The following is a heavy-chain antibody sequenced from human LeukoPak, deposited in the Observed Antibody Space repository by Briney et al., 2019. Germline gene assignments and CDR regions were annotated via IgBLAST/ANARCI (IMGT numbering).Heavy chain of an antibody. D-gene: IGHD4-11*01. J-gene: IGHJ4*02. CDR3: ARGDRDTLTNFDY. V-gene: IGHV1-3*03. Sequence: ASVKVSCKASGYTFTSYAMHWVRQAPGQRLEWMGWINAGNGNTKYSQEFQGRVTITRDTSASTAYMELSSLRSEDMAVYYCARGDRDTLTNFDYWGQGTLVTVSS. CDR1: GYTFTSYA. CDR2: INAGNGNT.